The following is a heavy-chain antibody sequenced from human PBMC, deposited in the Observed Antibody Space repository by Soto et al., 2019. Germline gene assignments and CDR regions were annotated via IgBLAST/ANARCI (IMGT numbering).Heavy chain of an antibody. CDR3: ARDLGDYYDSSGYSWFDP. CDR2: IYYSGST. CDR1: GGSISSGGYY. J-gene: IGHJ5*02. D-gene: IGHD3-22*01. Sequence: PSETLSLTCTVSGGSISSGGYYWSWIRQHPGEGLEWIGYIYYSGSTYYNPSLKSRVTISVDTSKNQFSLKLSSVTAADTAVYYCARDLGDYYDSSGYSWFDPWGQGTLVTVSS. V-gene: IGHV4-31*03.